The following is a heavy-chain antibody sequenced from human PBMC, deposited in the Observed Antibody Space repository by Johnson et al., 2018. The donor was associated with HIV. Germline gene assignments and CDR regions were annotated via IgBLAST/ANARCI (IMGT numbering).Heavy chain of an antibody. J-gene: IGHJ3*02. D-gene: IGHD2-15*01. CDR1: GFTFSSSA. V-gene: IGHV3-23*04. CDR3: ARGLSGGSALGDAFDI. Sequence: MQLVESGGGVVRPGGSLRLSCAASGFTFSSSAMSWVRQAPGKGLEWVSGISGSGGSTYYADSVKGRFTISRDNSKNTLYLQMNSLRAEDTAVYYCARGLSGGSALGDAFDIWGQGTMVTVSS. CDR2: ISGSGGST.